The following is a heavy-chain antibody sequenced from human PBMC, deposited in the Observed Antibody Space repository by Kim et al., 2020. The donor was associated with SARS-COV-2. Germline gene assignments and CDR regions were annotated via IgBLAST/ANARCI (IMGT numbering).Heavy chain of an antibody. D-gene: IGHD6-19*01. J-gene: IGHJ4*02. Sequence: SVKGRFTITRANAQNSVHLQMVSLRAEDTAVYYCARGVYAGGWYPDYFDSWGQGTLVTVSS. CDR3: ARGVYAGGWYPDYFDS. V-gene: IGHV3-11*06.